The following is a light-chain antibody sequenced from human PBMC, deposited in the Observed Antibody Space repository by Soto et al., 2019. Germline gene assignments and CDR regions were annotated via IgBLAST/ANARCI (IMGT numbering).Light chain of an antibody. V-gene: IGKV1-39*01. CDR1: QNIYNF. Sequence: DIQMTPSPTSLSASAGNRITLTCRASQNIYNFLNWYEQRPGRVPNLLIYATSHLYTGVPSRFSGNGSGTDFSLTISSLQPEDFTTYYCQQSHSSPPTFGHGTKVEMK. CDR3: QQSHSSPPT. CDR2: ATS. J-gene: IGKJ1*01.